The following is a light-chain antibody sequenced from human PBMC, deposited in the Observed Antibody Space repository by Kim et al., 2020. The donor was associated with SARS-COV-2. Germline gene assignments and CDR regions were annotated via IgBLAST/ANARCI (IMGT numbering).Light chain of an antibody. Sequence: SVGDRVTITCRASQNIVTWLAWYQQKPGKAPKLLIYKASSLESGVPSRFSGRGSGTEFTLTISSLQPDDFATYYCQQYSSISTRTFGQGTKVDIK. CDR2: KAS. CDR3: QQYSSISTRT. V-gene: IGKV1-5*03. CDR1: QNIVTW. J-gene: IGKJ1*01.